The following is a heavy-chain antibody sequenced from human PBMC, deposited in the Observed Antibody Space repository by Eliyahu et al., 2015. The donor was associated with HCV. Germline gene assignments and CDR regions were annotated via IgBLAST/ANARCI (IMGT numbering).Heavy chain of an antibody. J-gene: IGHJ6*03. V-gene: IGHV1-46*01. CDR1: XYTFTXYY. D-gene: IGHD2-15*01. CDR3: ARDGGAVPTQDKYYYYYYYMDV. Sequence: QVQLVQSGAEVKKPGASVKVSCXASXYTFTXYYMXWVXQAPGQGLXWMGIINPSGGSTSYAQKFQGRVTMTRDTSTSTVYMELSSLRSEDTAVYYCARDGGAVPTQDKYYYYYYYMDVWGKGTTVTVSS. CDR2: INPSGGST.